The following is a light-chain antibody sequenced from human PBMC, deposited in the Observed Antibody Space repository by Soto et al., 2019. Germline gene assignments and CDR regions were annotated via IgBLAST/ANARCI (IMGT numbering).Light chain of an antibody. Sequence: VLTQSPATLSVSQWERATPSCLASQNIKTNLAWYQHKPGQAPRLLIYGAFTGATGVPARFSGSGSGTEFTLTISSLQSEDFATYYCQQYNSWPRTFGQGTKVDIK. CDR3: QQYNSWPRT. V-gene: IGKV3-15*01. J-gene: IGKJ1*01. CDR1: QNIKTN. CDR2: GAF.